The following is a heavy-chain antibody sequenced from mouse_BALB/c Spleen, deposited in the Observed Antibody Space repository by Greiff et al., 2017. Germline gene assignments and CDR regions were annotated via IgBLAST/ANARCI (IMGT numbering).Heavy chain of an antibody. CDR1: GYTFTSYV. V-gene: IGHV1-14*01. CDR3: ARRGTTGYWYFDV. CDR2: INPYNDGT. Sequence: VQLKQSGPELVKPGASVKMSCKASGYTFTSYVMHWVKQKPGQGLEWIGYINPYNDGTKYNEKFKGKATLTSDKSSSTAYMELSSLTSEDSAVYYCARRGTTGYWYFDVWGAGTTVTVSS. J-gene: IGHJ1*01. D-gene: IGHD1-1*01.